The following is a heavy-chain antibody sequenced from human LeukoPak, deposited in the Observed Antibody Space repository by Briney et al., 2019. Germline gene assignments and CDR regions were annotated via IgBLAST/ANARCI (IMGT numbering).Heavy chain of an antibody. D-gene: IGHD3-22*01. CDR1: GGSISSGSYY. Sequence: SETLSLTCTVSGGSISSGSYYWSWIRQPAGKGLEWIGRIYTSGSTNYNPSLKSRVTISVDTSKNQFSLKLSSVTAADTAVYYCARDSSGYYYFDYWGQGTLVTVSS. J-gene: IGHJ4*02. V-gene: IGHV4-61*02. CDR2: IYTSGST. CDR3: ARDSSGYYYFDY.